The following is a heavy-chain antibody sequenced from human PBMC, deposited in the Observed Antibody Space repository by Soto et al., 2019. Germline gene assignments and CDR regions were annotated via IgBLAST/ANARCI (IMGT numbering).Heavy chain of an antibody. D-gene: IGHD3-9*01. CDR2: IDYSGST. CDR1: GVSISSYC. CDR3: ARGRWHDILTGPQYYFDY. Sequence: SETLSLTCTVSGVSISSYCWSWLRQPPGKGLEWIGYIDYSGSTNYNPSLKSRVTISVDTSKNQFSLKLSSVTAADTAVYYCARGRWHDILTGPQYYFDYWGQGTLVTVSS. V-gene: IGHV4-59*12. J-gene: IGHJ4*02.